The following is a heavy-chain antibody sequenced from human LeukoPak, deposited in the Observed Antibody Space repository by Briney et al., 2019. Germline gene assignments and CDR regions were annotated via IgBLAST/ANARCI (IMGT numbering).Heavy chain of an antibody. CDR2: ITGSGGST. CDR1: GFTFSSYA. J-gene: IGHJ4*02. D-gene: IGHD2-21*02. V-gene: IGHV3-23*01. CDR3: TTDDAYCGGDCYSVDNYFDY. Sequence: GGSLRLSCAASGFTFSSYAMSWVRQAPGKGLEWVSAITGSGGSTYYADSVKGRFTISRDNSKNTLYLQMNSLKTEDTAVYYCTTDDAYCGGDCYSVDNYFDYWGQGTLVTVSS.